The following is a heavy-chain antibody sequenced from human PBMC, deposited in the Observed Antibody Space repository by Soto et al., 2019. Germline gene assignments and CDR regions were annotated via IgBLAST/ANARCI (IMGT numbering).Heavy chain of an antibody. CDR2: IYYSGST. Sequence: PSETLSLTCTVSGGSISGFYWSWLRQPPGKGLEWISYIYYSGSTNYNPSLKSRVTISVDTSRSQFYLNLSSVTAADTAVYYCARGYRVTFHFWGQGTLVTVSS. D-gene: IGHD5-18*01. V-gene: IGHV4-59*01. CDR1: GGSISGFY. J-gene: IGHJ4*02. CDR3: ARGYRVTFHF.